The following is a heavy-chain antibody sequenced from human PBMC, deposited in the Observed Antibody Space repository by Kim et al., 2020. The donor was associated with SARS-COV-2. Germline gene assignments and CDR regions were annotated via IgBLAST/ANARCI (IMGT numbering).Heavy chain of an antibody. J-gene: IGHJ6*02. CDR2: MYITGSA. CDR1: GDSISIYY. Sequence: SETLSLTCAVSGDSISIYYWSWIRQPPGKGMEWVGYMYITGSANYNPTPKSRGPISVTAATTQSPLRLNSRPVADTAVDYYAGMAAGFGLDVLCQGTTV. D-gene: IGHD6-13*01. CDR3: AGMAAGFGLDV. V-gene: IGHV4-59*01.